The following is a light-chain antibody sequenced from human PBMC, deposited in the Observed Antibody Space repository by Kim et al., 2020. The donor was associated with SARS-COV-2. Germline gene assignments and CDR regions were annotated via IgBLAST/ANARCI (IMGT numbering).Light chain of an antibody. Sequence: GQRVTISCSGSRSNIGSNYVYWYQQLPGTAPKLLIYRNNQRPSGVPDRFSGSKSGTSASLAISGVRSEDAADYYCAAWDDSLSGWVFGGGTQLTVL. J-gene: IGLJ3*02. CDR3: AAWDDSLSGWV. V-gene: IGLV1-47*01. CDR2: RNN. CDR1: RSNIGSNY.